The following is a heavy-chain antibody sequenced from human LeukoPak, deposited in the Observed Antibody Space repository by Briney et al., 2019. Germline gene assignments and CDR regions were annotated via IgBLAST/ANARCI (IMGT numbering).Heavy chain of an antibody. CDR3: ARDSSGWYNYYYYYMDV. CDR2: INPNSGGT. CDR1: GYTFTGYY. Sequence: ASVKVSCKASGYTFTGYYMHWVRQAPGQGLEWMGWINPNSGGTNYAQKFQGRVTMTRDTSISTAYMELSRLRSDDTAVYYCARDSSGWYNYYYYYMDVWGKGTTVTISS. V-gene: IGHV1-2*02. J-gene: IGHJ6*03. D-gene: IGHD6-19*01.